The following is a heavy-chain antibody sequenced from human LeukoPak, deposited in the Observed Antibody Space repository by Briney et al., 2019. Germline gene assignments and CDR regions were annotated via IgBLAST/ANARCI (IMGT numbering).Heavy chain of an antibody. CDR2: INHSGST. D-gene: IGHD6-19*01. J-gene: IGHJ4*02. Sequence: SETLSLTCAVYGGSFSGYYWSWIRQPPGKGLEWIGEINHSGSTNYNPSLKSRVTISVDTSKNQFSLKLSSVTAADTAVYYCARHDSSGWYNPFDYWGQGTLVTVSS. CDR3: ARHDSSGWYNPFDY. CDR1: GGSFSGYY. V-gene: IGHV4-34*01.